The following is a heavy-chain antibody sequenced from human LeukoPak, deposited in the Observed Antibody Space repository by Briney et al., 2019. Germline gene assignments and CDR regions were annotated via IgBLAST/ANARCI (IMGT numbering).Heavy chain of an antibody. CDR2: INPNIGCT. Sequence: ASVKVSCKASGYTFTGYYMHWVRQAPGQGLEWMGWINPNIGCTNYAQKFQGRVTMTRDTSISTDYMELSRLRSEDTGAYYCAAYCGGDCQNYFDYWGQGTLVTVSS. D-gene: IGHD2-21*02. J-gene: IGHJ4*02. CDR3: AAYCGGDCQNYFDY. CDR1: GYTFTGYY. V-gene: IGHV1-2*02.